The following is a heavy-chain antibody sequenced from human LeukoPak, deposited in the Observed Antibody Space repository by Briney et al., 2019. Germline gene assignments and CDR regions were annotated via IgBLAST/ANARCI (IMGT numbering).Heavy chain of an antibody. CDR3: ARDGTYGSGPLQYYFDY. CDR2: ISYDGSNK. Sequence: TGGSLRLSCAASGFTFSNAWMSWVRQAPGKGLEWVAVISYDGSNKYYADSVKGRFTISRDNSKNTLYLQMNSLRAEDTAVYYCARDGTYGSGPLQYYFDYWGQGTLVTVSS. J-gene: IGHJ4*02. D-gene: IGHD3-10*01. CDR1: GFTFSNAW. V-gene: IGHV3-30-3*01.